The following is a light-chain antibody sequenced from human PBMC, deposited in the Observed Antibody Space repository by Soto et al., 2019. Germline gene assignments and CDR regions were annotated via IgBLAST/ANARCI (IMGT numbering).Light chain of an antibody. CDR2: GAS. CDR1: QSVSSSY. V-gene: IGKV3-20*01. J-gene: IGKJ4*01. Sequence: EIVLTQSPGTLSLSPGERATLSCRASQSVSSSYLAWYQQKPGQAPRLLIYGASSRATSIPDRFSGSGSGTDFTLTISRLEHEDVSVYYCQKYGISFGGGTKVEIK. CDR3: QKYGIS.